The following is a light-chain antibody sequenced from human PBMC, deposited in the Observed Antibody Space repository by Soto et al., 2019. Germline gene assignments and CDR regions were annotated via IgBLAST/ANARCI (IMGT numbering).Light chain of an antibody. CDR1: QSVSSNF. V-gene: IGKV3-20*01. Sequence: EIVLTHSPGTLSLSPWERATLSFSASQSVSSNFLAWYQQKPGRAPRLLIYGASNRATGIPDRFSGSGSGTDFTLTISRLEPEDFATYYCQQFNSYPWTFGQGTKVDIK. CDR2: GAS. J-gene: IGKJ1*01. CDR3: QQFNSYPWT.